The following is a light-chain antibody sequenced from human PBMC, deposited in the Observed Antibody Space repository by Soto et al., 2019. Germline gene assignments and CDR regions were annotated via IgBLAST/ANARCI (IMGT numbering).Light chain of an antibody. Sequence: QSVLTQPPSVSAAPGQKVTISCSGSSSNIGNNYVSWYQQLPGTAPKLLIYENNKRPSGIPDRSSGSKSGTSATLGITGLQTGDEADYYCGTWDSSLSAHVVFGGGTQLTVL. V-gene: IGLV1-51*02. J-gene: IGLJ2*01. CDR1: SSNIGNNY. CDR3: GTWDSSLSAHVV. CDR2: ENN.